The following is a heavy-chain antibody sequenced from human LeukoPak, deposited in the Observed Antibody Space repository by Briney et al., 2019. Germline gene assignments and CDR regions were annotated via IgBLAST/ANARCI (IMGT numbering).Heavy chain of an antibody. Sequence: ASVKVSCKASGYTFTGYYMHWVRQAPGQGLEWVGGIVPIFDTAKYAQKFQGRVTMTRDKSTSTVYMELSSLRSEDTAVYYCARTYCGDDCNIRYFDYWGQGTLVTVSS. CDR3: ARTYCGDDCNIRYFDY. D-gene: IGHD2-21*02. V-gene: IGHV1-46*01. J-gene: IGHJ4*02. CDR1: GYTFTGYY. CDR2: IVPIFDTA.